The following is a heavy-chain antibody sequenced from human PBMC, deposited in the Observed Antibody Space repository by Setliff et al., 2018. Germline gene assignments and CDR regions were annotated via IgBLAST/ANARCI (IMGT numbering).Heavy chain of an antibody. CDR1: GFNLHVYT. D-gene: IGHD1-7*01. V-gene: IGHV3-21*01. CDR3: ARGSLSGTTYPSDY. J-gene: IGHJ4*02. Sequence: GESLRLSCVASGFNLHVYTMEWVRQAPGKGLDWVSSISSNSNYIYTADSLKGRLTVSRDNAKNSLYLQLDSLTADDTAVYYCARGSLSGTTYPSDYWGQGTLVTVSS. CDR2: ISSNSNYI.